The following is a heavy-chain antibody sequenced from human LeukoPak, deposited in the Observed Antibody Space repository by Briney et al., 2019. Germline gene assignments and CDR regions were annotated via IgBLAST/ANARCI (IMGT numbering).Heavy chain of an antibody. D-gene: IGHD3-16*01. Sequence: PGGSLRLSCAASGFTFSSYWMSWVRQAPGKGLEWVANIKQDGSEKYYVDSVKGRFTISRDNSKNTLYLQMKSLRAEDTALYYCAKGGGAYKPFDSWGQGTLVTVSS. V-gene: IGHV3-7*03. CDR3: AKGGGAYKPFDS. J-gene: IGHJ4*02. CDR2: IKQDGSEK. CDR1: GFTFSSYW.